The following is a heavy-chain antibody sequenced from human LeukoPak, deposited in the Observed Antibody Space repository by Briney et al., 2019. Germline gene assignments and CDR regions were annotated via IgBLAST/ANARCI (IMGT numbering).Heavy chain of an antibody. CDR1: GGSISSGSYY. CDR3: ARTFSIFGVAHGGFDL. Sequence: NPSETLSLTCTVSGGSISSGSYYWSWIRQPAGKGLEWIGRIYTSGGTNYNPSLKSRVTISVDTSKKQFSLNLSSVTAADTALYYCARTFSIFGVAHGGFDLWGQGTMVTVSS. CDR2: IYTSGGT. D-gene: IGHD3-3*01. J-gene: IGHJ3*01. V-gene: IGHV4-61*02.